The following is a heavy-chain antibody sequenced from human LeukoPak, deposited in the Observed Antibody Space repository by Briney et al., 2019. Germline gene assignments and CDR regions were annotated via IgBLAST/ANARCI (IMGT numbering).Heavy chain of an antibody. J-gene: IGHJ4*02. V-gene: IGHV4-39*07. D-gene: IGHD4-17*01. CDR2: IYYSGST. Sequence: SETLSLTCTVSGGSISSSSYYWGWIRQPPGKGLEWIGSIYYSGSTYYNPSLKSRVTISVDTSKNQFSLKLSSVTAADTAVYYCARVGAYGDYDARIDYWGRGTLVTVSS. CDR3: ARVGAYGDYDARIDY. CDR1: GGSISSSSYY.